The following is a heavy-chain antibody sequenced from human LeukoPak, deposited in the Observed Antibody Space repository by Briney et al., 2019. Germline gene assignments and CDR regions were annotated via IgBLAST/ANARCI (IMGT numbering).Heavy chain of an antibody. CDR1: GFTFSSYS. CDR3: AREGWYYFDY. J-gene: IGHJ4*02. Sequence: GGSLRLSCAASGFTFSSYSMNWVRQAPGKGLEWVSSISSSSSYIYYADSVKGRFTISRDNAKSSLFLQMNSLRAEDTAMYYCAREGWYYFDYWGQGTLVTVSS. CDR2: ISSSSSYI. V-gene: IGHV3-21*01.